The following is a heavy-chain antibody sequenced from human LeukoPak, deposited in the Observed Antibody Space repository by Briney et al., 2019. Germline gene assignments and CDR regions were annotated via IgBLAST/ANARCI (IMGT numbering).Heavy chain of an antibody. CDR2: MKQSGTP. V-gene: IGHV4-34*01. CDR1: GGSFSAFH. J-gene: IGHJ4*02. D-gene: IGHD3-10*01. CDR3: ASRPFLYGFRTYFDN. Sequence: SETLSLTCAVYGGSFSAFHWDWIRQSPAKGLEWLGEMKQSGTPRYNPSLQSRVTISVDKSKNQFSLNVRSVTAADTAVYYCASRPFLYGFRTYFDNWAQGTLVTVSS.